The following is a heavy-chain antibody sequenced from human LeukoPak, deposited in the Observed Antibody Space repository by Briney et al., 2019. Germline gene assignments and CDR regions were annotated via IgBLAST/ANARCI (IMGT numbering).Heavy chain of an antibody. CDR3: ARDRPKYCSSTSCYERPNWSDP. CDR2: INPNSGGT. V-gene: IGHV1-2*02. D-gene: IGHD2-2*01. J-gene: IGHJ5*02. CDR1: GYTFTGYY. Sequence: ASVKVSCKASGYTFTGYYMHWVRQAPGQGLEWMGWINPNSGGTNYAQKFQGRVTMTRDTSISTAYMELSRLRSDDTAVYYCARDRPKYCSSTSCYERPNWSDPWGQGTLVTVSS.